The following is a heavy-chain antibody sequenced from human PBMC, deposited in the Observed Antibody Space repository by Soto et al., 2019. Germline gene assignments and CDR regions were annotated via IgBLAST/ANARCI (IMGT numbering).Heavy chain of an antibody. CDR3: AKAPFYPVPPLSFDY. CDR2: ISGYGDTQ. V-gene: IGHV3-23*01. Sequence: PGGSLRLSCSASGFIFRTYAMSWVRQAPGKGLEWVSGISGYGDTQYYADSVKGRFTISRDNSKNTLYLQMNSLRAEDTAVYYSAKAPFYPVPPLSFDYWGQGPLVPVSS. CDR1: GFIFRTYA. J-gene: IGHJ4*02. D-gene: IGHD6-6*01.